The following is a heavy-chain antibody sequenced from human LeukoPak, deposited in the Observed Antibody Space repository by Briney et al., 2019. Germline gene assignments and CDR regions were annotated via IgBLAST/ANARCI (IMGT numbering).Heavy chain of an antibody. CDR1: GGSFSGGGLY. Sequence: LSVNCNVSGGSFSGGGLYRWWIGQSLGKSLEWIGYIYYSANTYYNPSLKSRVTISVDTSKNQFSLKLSSVTAADTAVYYCARDHGIAAAGYYYYYGMDVWGQGTTVTVSS. CDR3: ARDHGIAAAGYYYYYGMDV. D-gene: IGHD6-13*01. V-gene: IGHV4-31*03. J-gene: IGHJ6*02. CDR2: IYYSANT.